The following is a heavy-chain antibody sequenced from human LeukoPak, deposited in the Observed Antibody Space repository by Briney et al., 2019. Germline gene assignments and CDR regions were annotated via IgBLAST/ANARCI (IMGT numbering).Heavy chain of an antibody. CDR3: ATRSEIAAAGPGWFDP. J-gene: IGHJ5*02. V-gene: IGHV4-34*01. CDR1: GASFSGYY. CDR2: INHSGST. D-gene: IGHD6-13*01. Sequence: PSETLSLTCAVYGASFSGYYWSWIRQPPGKGLEWIGEINHSGSTNYNPSLKSRVTISIDTSKNQFSLKLTSVTAADTAVYYCATRSEIAAAGPGWFDPWGQGTPVTVSS.